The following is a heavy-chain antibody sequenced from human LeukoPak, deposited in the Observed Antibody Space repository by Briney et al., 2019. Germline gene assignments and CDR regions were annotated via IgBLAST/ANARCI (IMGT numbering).Heavy chain of an antibody. J-gene: IGHJ4*02. Sequence: SETLSLTCTVSGGSISSYYWSWIRQPPGKGLEWIGYIYYSGSTNYNPSLKSRVTISVDTSKNQFSLKLSSVTAADTAVYYCARNLDYWGQGNPGHRLL. CDR1: GGSISSYY. CDR2: IYYSGST. V-gene: IGHV4-59*01. CDR3: ARNLDY.